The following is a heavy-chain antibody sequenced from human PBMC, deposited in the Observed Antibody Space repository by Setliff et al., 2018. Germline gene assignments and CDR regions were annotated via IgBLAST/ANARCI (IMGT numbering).Heavy chain of an antibody. J-gene: IGHJ4*02. CDR3: ARPATLAMGDYYFDS. Sequence: ASVKVSCKASGYTFTHYYVHWVRQAPGEGPEWMGWINPNTSATHSTQKFQGRVTMTRDSSITTAYMELNFLQSDDTAVYYGARPATLAMGDYYFDSWGQGTLVTVSS. D-gene: IGHD1-26*01. CDR1: GYTFTHYY. V-gene: IGHV1-2*02. CDR2: INPNTSAT.